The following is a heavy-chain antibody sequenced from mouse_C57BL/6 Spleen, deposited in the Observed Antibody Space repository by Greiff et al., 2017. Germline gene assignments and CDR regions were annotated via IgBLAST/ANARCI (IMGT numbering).Heavy chain of an antibody. CDR1: GYTFTDYE. V-gene: IGHV1-15*01. D-gene: IGHD2-1*01. CDR3: TRERIYYGNFAWFAY. J-gene: IGHJ3*01. Sequence: VKLQQSGAELVRPGASVTLSCKASGYTFTDYEMHWVKQTPVHGLEWIGAIDPETGGTAYNQKFKGKAILTADKSSSTAYMELRSLTSEDSAVYYCTRERIYYGNFAWFAYWGQGTLVTVSA. CDR2: IDPETGGT.